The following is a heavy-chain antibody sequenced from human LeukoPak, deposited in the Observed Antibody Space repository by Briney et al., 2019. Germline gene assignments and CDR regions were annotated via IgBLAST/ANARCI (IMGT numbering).Heavy chain of an antibody. J-gene: IGHJ3*02. CDR2: ISDSGSTI. CDR1: GFTFSSYE. D-gene: IGHD3-22*01. CDR3: ARDPGANYYDSSGYCNAFDI. Sequence: GGSLRLSCAASGFTFSSYEMNWVRQAPGKGLEWVSYISDSGSTIHYADSVKGRFTISRDNARTSLYLQMNSLRAEDTAVYYCARDPGANYYDSSGYCNAFDIWGQGTMVTVS. V-gene: IGHV3-48*03.